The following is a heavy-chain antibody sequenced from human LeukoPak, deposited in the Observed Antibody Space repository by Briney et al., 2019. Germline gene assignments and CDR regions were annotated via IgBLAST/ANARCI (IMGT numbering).Heavy chain of an antibody. CDR2: IWYDGSNK. D-gene: IGHD1-26*01. V-gene: IGHV3-33*01. CDR1: GFTFSSYG. J-gene: IGHJ4*02. CDR3: ARGSTFKDY. Sequence: GGSLRLSCAASGFTFSSYGMHWVRQAPGKGLEWVAVIWYDGSNKYYADSVKGRFTISRDNSKNPLYLQMKSLRAEGTAVYYCARGSTFKDYWGQGTLVTVSS.